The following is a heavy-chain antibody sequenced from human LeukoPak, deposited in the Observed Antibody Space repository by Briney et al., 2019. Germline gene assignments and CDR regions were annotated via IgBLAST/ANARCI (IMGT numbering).Heavy chain of an antibody. Sequence: GGSLRLSCAASGFTFSSYAMSWVRQAPGKGLEWVSAICGSGGSTYSADSVKGRFTISRDNSKNTLYLQMNSLRAEDTAVYYCARDDIVVVPAAISFDYWGQGTLVTVSS. CDR1: GFTFSSYA. D-gene: IGHD2-2*01. CDR3: ARDDIVVVPAAISFDY. CDR2: ICGSGGST. J-gene: IGHJ4*02. V-gene: IGHV3-23*01.